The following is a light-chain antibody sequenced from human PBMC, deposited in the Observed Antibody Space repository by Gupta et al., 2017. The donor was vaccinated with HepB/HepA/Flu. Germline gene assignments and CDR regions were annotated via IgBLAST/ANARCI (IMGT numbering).Light chain of an antibody. CDR2: KNN. V-gene: IGLV1-47*01. Sequence: SLLTQPPYASGPPGPRVTIACSGSTSNIGNNYVYWYQKLPGTAPKLLIYKNNQRPSGVPARFSGSKSGTSASLAISGLRSEDEADYYCAAWDDSLSGWVFGGGTKVTVL. CDR1: TSNIGNNY. CDR3: AAWDDSLSGWV. J-gene: IGLJ3*02.